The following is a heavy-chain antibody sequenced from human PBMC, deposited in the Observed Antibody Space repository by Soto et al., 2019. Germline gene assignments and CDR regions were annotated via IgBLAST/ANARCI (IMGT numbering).Heavy chain of an antibody. D-gene: IGHD3-22*01. CDR3: ARDGNPEYYYDSSGYVGYYGMDV. CDR1: GGTFSSYA. Sequence: SVKVSCKASGGTFSSYAISWVRQAPGQGLEWMGGIIPIFGTANYAQKFQGRVTITADESTSTAYMELSSLRSEDTAVYYCARDGNPEYYYDSSGYVGYYGMDVWGQGTTVTVSS. V-gene: IGHV1-69*13. CDR2: IIPIFGTA. J-gene: IGHJ6*02.